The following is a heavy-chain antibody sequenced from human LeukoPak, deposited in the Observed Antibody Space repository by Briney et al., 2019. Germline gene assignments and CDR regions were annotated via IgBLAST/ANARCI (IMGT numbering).Heavy chain of an antibody. V-gene: IGHV4-59*01. CDR1: GGSISSYY. J-gene: IGHJ2*01. CDR2: IYYSGST. D-gene: IGHD3-10*01. CDR3: ARSERPFYYGSGPPWYFDL. Sequence: PSETLSLTCTVSGGSISSYYWSWIRQPPWKGLERIGYIYYSGSTNYNPSLKSRVTISVDTSKNQFSLKLSSVTAADTAVYYCARSERPFYYGSGPPWYFDLWGRGTLVTVSS.